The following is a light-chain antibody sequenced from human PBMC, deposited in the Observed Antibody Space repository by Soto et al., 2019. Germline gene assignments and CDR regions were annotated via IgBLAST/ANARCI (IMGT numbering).Light chain of an antibody. CDR2: DNN. V-gene: IGLV1-51*01. Sequence: VLTPPPSVSAAPGQKVSISCSGSSSNIGNNYVSWYQQFPGTAPKLLIYDNNKRPSGIPDRFSGSKSGTSATLDITGLQTGDEADYYCGTWDNGLSAPYVFGTGTRSPS. J-gene: IGLJ1*01. CDR3: GTWDNGLSAPYV. CDR1: SSNIGNNY.